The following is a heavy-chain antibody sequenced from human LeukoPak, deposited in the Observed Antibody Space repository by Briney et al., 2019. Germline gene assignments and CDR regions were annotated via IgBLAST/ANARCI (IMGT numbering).Heavy chain of an antibody. V-gene: IGHV4-39*07. J-gene: IGHJ4*02. CDR2: IYYSGST. CDR1: GGSISSSSYY. D-gene: IGHD3-10*01. CDR3: ARGTMVRGVTPFDY. Sequence: SETLSLTCTVSGGSISSSSYYWGWIRQPPGKGLEWIGSIYYSGSTYYNPSLKSRVTISVDTSKNQFSLKLSSVTAADTAVYYCARGTMVRGVTPFDYWGQGTLVTVSS.